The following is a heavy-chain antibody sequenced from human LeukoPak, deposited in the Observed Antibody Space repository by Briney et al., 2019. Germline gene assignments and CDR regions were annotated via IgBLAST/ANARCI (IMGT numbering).Heavy chain of an antibody. J-gene: IGHJ4*02. CDR3: ARNSDSYGFFDY. CDR2: IYYSGST. Sequence: SQTLSLTCTVSGGSISSGGYYWSWIRQHPGKDLEWIGYIYYSGSTYYNPSLKSRVTISVDTSMNQFSLKLSSVTAADTAVYYCARNSDSYGFFDYGGQGTLVTVSS. CDR1: GGSISSGGYY. V-gene: IGHV4-31*03. D-gene: IGHD3-3*01.